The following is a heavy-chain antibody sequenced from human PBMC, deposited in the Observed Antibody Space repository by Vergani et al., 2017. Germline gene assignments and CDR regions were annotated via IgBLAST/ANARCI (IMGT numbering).Heavy chain of an antibody. D-gene: IGHD3-10*01. CDR3: ARDQGSYYGSGSYYHFDY. Sequence: QVQLVQSGAEVKKPGSSVKVSCKASGGTFSSYAISWVRQAPGQGLEWMGRIIPIFGTANYAQKFQGRVTITADESTSTAYMELRSLRSDDTAVYYCARDQGSYYGSGSYYHFDYWGQGTLVTVSS. J-gene: IGHJ4*02. V-gene: IGHV1-69*13. CDR1: GGTFSSYA. CDR2: IIPIFGTA.